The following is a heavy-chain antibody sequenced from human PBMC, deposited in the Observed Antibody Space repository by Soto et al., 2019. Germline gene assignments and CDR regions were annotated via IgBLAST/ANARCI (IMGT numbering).Heavy chain of an antibody. CDR3: ARHHPRSVAAVEIPFDF. V-gene: IGHV4-59*01. Sequence: QVQLQESGPRLVKPSETLSLTCTVSGDSIGSYHWSWVRQPPGKGLEWIGFMFSRGSANYNPSLKSRVTISVDTSKSQFSLKLTSVTAADTAIYYCARHHPRSVAAVEIPFDFWGKGTLVTVSS. D-gene: IGHD6-25*01. CDR2: MFSRGSA. CDR1: GDSIGSYH. J-gene: IGHJ4*02.